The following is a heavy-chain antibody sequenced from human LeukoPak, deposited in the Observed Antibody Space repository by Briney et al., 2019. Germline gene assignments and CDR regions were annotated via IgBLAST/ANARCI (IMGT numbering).Heavy chain of an antibody. Sequence: SSETLSLTCTVSGGSISSSSYYWGWIRQPPGKGLEWIGSIYYSGSTYYNPSLKSRVTISVDTSKNQFSLKLSSVTAADTAVYYCARRGQYYYGSGAFDPWGQGTLVTVSS. CDR3: ARRGQYYYGSGAFDP. D-gene: IGHD3-10*01. J-gene: IGHJ5*02. CDR2: IYYSGST. CDR1: GGSISSSSYY. V-gene: IGHV4-39*01.